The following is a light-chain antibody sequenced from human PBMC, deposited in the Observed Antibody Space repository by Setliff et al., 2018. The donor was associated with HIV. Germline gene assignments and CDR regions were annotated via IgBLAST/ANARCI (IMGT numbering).Light chain of an antibody. J-gene: IGLJ1*01. Sequence: QSALTQPRSVSGSPGQSVTISCTGTSSDIGGYNYVSWYQQHPGKAPKLMIYDVTKRPSGVPDRFSGSESGNTASLTISGLQAEDEADYYCCSYAGSYTYDFGTGTKVNVL. CDR2: DVT. V-gene: IGLV2-11*01. CDR1: SSDIGGYNY. CDR3: CSYAGSYTYD.